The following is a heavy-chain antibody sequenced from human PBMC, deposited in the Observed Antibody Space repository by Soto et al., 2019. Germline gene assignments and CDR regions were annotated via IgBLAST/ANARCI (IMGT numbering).Heavy chain of an antibody. J-gene: IGHJ4*02. D-gene: IGHD1-1*01. CDR3: ARVSSGGPTYYFDY. CDR1: GGTVSSYA. Sequence: ASVKVSCKASGGTVSSYAISWVRQAPGQGLEWMGGIIPIFGTANYAQKFQGRVTITADKSTSTAYMELSSLRSEDKAVYYCARVSSGGPTYYFDYWGKGPLVTVSS. CDR2: IIPIFGTA. V-gene: IGHV1-69*06.